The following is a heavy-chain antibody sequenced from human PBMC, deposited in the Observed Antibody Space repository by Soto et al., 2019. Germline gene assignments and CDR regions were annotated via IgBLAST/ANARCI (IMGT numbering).Heavy chain of an antibody. CDR3: ARDLPSDCTNGVCLVS. D-gene: IGHD2-8*01. V-gene: IGHV4-30-4*01. CDR1: GGSISSGDYY. J-gene: IGHJ4*02. Sequence: SETLSLTCTVSGGSISSGDYYWSWIRQPPGKGLEWIGYIYYSGSTYYNPSLMSRVTISVDTSKNQFSLKLSSVTAADTAVYYCARDLPSDCTNGVCLVSWCQGTLVTVSS. CDR2: IYYSGST.